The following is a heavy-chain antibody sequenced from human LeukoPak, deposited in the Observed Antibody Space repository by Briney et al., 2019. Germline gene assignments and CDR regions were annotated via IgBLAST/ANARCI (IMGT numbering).Heavy chain of an antibody. D-gene: IGHD2-2*01. J-gene: IGHJ4*02. CDR2: ISSSGSTI. V-gene: IGHV3-48*03. Sequence: TGGSLSLSCAASGFTFSSYEMNWVRQAPGKGLEWVSYISSSGSTIYYADSVKGRFTISRDNAKNSLYLQMNSLRAEDTAVYYCARGGYCSSTSCYADYFDYWGQGTLVTVSS. CDR3: ARGGYCSSTSCYADYFDY. CDR1: GFTFSSYE.